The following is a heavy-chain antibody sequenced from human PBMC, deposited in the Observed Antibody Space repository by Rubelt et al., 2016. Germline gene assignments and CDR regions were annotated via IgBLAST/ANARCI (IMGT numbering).Heavy chain of an antibody. CDR2: ISSVGDYI. D-gene: IGHD3-22*01. CDR1: GFTFSIYR. Sequence: EIQLVESGGGLVKPGGSLRLSCAASGFTFSIYRMKWVRQAPGKGLEWVSSISSVGDYIYYADSVRGRFTISRDNAKSSLYLQMSSLKTEETAVYYCARVHDSSGYSFDYWGQGTLVTVSS. J-gene: IGHJ4*01. CDR3: ARVHDSSGYSFDY. V-gene: IGHV3-21*02.